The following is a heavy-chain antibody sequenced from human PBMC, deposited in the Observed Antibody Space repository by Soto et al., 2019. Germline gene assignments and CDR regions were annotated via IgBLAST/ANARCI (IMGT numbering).Heavy chain of an antibody. V-gene: IGHV3-48*01. CDR3: ARVGTVLDY. D-gene: IGHD4-17*01. Sequence: EVQLVESGGGLVQPGGPLRLSCAASGFTLSSYSLNWVRQAPGKGLEWVSYISSSSSTIYYEDSVKGRFTISRDNAKNSLYLQMNSLRAEDTAVYYCARVGTVLDYWGQGTLVTVSS. CDR2: ISSSSSTI. J-gene: IGHJ4*02. CDR1: GFTLSSYS.